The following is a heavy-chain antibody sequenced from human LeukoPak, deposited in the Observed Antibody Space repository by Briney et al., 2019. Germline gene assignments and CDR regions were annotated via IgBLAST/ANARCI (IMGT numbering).Heavy chain of an antibody. CDR2: ISGSGGST. V-gene: IGHV3-23*01. CDR1: GFTFSSYA. Sequence: PGGSLRLSCAASGFTFSSYAMSWVRQAPGKGLEWVSAISGSGGSTYYADSVKGRFTISRDNSKNTLYLQMNSLRAEDTAVYYCAKKGDFWSGYLEGTFDYWGQGTLVTVSS. J-gene: IGHJ4*02. D-gene: IGHD3-3*01. CDR3: AKKGDFWSGYLEGTFDY.